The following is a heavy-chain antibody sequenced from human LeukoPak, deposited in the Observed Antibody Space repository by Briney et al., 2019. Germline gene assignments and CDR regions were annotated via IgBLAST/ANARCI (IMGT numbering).Heavy chain of an antibody. D-gene: IGHD2-21*02. CDR3: AKAPPCGGDCYQWELDY. J-gene: IGHJ4*02. CDR1: GFTFRSHA. Sequence: PGGSLRLSCATSGFTFRSHAMHWVRQAPGKGLEWVSAISGSGGSTYYAGSVKGRFTISRDNSKNTLYLQMNSLRAEDTAVYYCAKAPPCGGDCYQWELDYWGQGTLVTVSS. CDR2: ISGSGGST. V-gene: IGHV3-23*01.